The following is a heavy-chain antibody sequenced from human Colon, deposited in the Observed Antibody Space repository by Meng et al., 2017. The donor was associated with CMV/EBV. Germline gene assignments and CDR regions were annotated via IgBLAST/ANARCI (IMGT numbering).Heavy chain of an antibody. Sequence: ASVKVSCKASGYTFTSYYMHWVRQAPGQGLEWMGIINPSGGSTSYAQKFQGRVTMTRDTSTSTVYMELSSLRSEDTAVYYCARERITMVRGVIVTGMDVWGQGTTVTVSS. D-gene: IGHD3-10*01. CDR2: INPSGGST. CDR3: ARERITMVRGVIVTGMDV. J-gene: IGHJ6*02. V-gene: IGHV1-46*01. CDR1: GYTFTSYY.